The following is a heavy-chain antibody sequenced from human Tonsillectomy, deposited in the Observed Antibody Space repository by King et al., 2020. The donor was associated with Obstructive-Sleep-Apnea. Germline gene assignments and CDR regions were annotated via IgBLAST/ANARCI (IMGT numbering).Heavy chain of an antibody. D-gene: IGHD2-2*01. CDR3: ARGLTVRPSAMFDY. J-gene: IGHJ4*02. Sequence: VQLVESGGGLVQSGGSLRLSCAASGFPFSDHWMSWVRQAPGKGLEWVANIKEDGGEEYYVDSVKGRFTISRDNAGNSLFLQMNSLRVEDTALYYCARGLTVRPSAMFDYWGQGTLVTVSS. CDR2: IKEDGGEE. V-gene: IGHV3-7*01. CDR1: GFPFSDHW.